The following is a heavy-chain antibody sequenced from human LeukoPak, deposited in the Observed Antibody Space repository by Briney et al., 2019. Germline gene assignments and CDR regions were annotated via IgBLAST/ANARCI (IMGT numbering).Heavy chain of an antibody. CDR2: ISFDVTKE. Sequence: GGSLRLSCEASGFTFSSYAMHWVRQAPGKGLEWVSMISFDVTKEDYAHSVRGRFTISRDNSKNTLYLQMNNLRVEDSAVYYCTTWIQKFFSDYWGQGTLVSVSS. D-gene: IGHD5-18*01. V-gene: IGHV3-30*04. J-gene: IGHJ4*02. CDR3: TTWIQKFFSDY. CDR1: GFTFSSYA.